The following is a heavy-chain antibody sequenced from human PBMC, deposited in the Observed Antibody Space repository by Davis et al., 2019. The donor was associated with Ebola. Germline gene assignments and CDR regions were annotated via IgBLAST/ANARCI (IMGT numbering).Heavy chain of an antibody. CDR1: GFAISSKP. Sequence: PGGSLRLSCTVSGFAISSKPMYWVRQAPGKGLVFVSRIDTDGSRINYADSVKGRFTISRDNAKNTLYLQMNSLGADDTAVYYCAGGLKYWGQGTLVTVSS. CDR2: IDTDGSRI. J-gene: IGHJ4*02. V-gene: IGHV3-74*01. CDR3: AGGLKY. D-gene: IGHD6-25*01.